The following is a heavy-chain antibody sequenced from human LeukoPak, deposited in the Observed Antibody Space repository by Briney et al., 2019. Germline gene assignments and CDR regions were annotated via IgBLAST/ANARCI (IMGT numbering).Heavy chain of an antibody. V-gene: IGHV3-23*01. D-gene: IGHD3-9*01. CDR1: GLIFSNYA. Sequence: PGGSLRLSCAASGLIFSNYAMSWVRQAPGKGLEWVSAIGGRDGGTYYADSVKGRFTVSRDDPKNTLYLQMNTLRVEDTAVYYCAKWGDYDILTGYYDSDYWGHGPLVTVSS. CDR2: IGGRDGGT. J-gene: IGHJ4*01. CDR3: AKWGDYDILTGYYDSDY.